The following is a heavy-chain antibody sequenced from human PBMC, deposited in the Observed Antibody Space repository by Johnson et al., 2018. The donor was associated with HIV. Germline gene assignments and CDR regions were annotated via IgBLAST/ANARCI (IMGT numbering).Heavy chain of an antibody. CDR2: ISRTGSTI. CDR3: ARPADYGDYSRDAFDI. J-gene: IGHJ3*02. D-gene: IGHD4-17*01. CDR1: GFTFSDYY. Sequence: QVQLVESGGGLVKPGGSLRLSCAASGFTFSDYYMSWFRQAPGKGLEWVSYISRTGSTIYYADSVKGRFPISRDNAKNSLYLQMNSLRVEDTALYYCARPADYGDYSRDAFDIWGQGTMVTVSS. V-gene: IGHV3-11*04.